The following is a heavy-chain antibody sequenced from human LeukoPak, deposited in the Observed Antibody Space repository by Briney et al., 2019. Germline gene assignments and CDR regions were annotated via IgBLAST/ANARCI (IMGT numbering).Heavy chain of an antibody. V-gene: IGHV3-23*01. CDR3: ARTGDYSSGWWGLTDY. D-gene: IGHD6-19*01. Sequence: GGSLRLSCAASGLTFNAYGMHWVRQAPGKGLEWVSGISGSGGSTYYADSVKGRFTISRDNSKNTVYLQMNSLRAEDTAVYYCARTGDYSSGWWGLTDYWGQGTLVTVSS. CDR1: GLTFNAYG. CDR2: ISGSGGST. J-gene: IGHJ4*02.